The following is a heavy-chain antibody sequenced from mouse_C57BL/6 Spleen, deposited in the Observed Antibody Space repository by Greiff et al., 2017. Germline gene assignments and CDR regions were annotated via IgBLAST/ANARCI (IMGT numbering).Heavy chain of an antibody. J-gene: IGHJ1*03. V-gene: IGHV7-1*01. D-gene: IGHD1-1*02. CDR2: SSNKANDYTT. CDR1: GFTFSDFY. Sequence: EVMLVESGGGLVQSGRSLRLSCATSGFTFSDFYMEWVRQAPGKGLEWIAASSNKANDYTTEYSASVKGRFIVSRDTSQSILYLQMHALRAEDTAIYYCARDAWRGGDWYFDVWGTGTTVTVSS. CDR3: ARDAWRGGDWYFDV.